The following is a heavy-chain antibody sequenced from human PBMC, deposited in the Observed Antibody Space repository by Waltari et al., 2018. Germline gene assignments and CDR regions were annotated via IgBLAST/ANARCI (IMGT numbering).Heavy chain of an antibody. CDR1: GYTFSDYY. V-gene: IGHV1-2*02. J-gene: IGHJ4*02. CDR3: ARAPDFDT. Sequence: QVQLVQSGAEVKKPGASVKVSCKASGYTFSDYYMHWVRQAPGQELEWVAENTPYSRGTYTAHTFQGRCTMTGEPSTSAAYIELRGLTSDDTAVYYCARAPDFDTWGQGTQVTVSS. CDR2: NTPYSRGT.